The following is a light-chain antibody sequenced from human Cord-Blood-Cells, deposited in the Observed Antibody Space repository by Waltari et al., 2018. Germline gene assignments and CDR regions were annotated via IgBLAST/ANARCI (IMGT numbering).Light chain of an antibody. Sequence: DVQMTQSPPTLSAFVGDRVTITCRASQSISSWLAWYQQKPGKAPKLLIYTASSLESGVPSRFSGSGSWTEFTLTISSLQPDDFATNYCQQYNSPWTFGQGTKVEIK. CDR1: QSISSW. J-gene: IGKJ1*01. CDR2: TAS. V-gene: IGKV1-5*03. CDR3: QQYNSPWT.